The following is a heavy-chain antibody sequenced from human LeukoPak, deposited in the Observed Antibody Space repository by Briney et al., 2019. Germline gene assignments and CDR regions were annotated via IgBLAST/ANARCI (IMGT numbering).Heavy chain of an antibody. CDR2: ISWNSGSI. D-gene: IGHD4-17*01. Sequence: PGGSLRLSCAASGFTFDDYAMHWVRQAPGKGLEWASGISWNSGSIGYADSVKGRFTISRDNAKNSLYLQMNSLRAEDTALYYCAKDSLSATVTTYFDYGGQGTLVSVSS. V-gene: IGHV3-9*01. CDR3: AKDSLSATVTTYFDY. J-gene: IGHJ4*02. CDR1: GFTFDDYA.